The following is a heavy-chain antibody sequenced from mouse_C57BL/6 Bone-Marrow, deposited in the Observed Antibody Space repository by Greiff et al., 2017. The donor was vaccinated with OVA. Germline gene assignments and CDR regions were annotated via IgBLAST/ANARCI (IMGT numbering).Heavy chain of an antibody. CDR3: TRDALYYYGSSVYFDY. CDR1: GFTFSSYA. V-gene: IGHV5-9-1*02. J-gene: IGHJ2*01. CDR2: ISSGGDYI. Sequence: EVQLVESGEGLVKPGGSLKLSCAASGFTFSSYAMSWVRQTPEKRLEWVAYISSGGDYIYYADTVKGRFTISRDNARNTLYLQMSSLKSEDTAMYYCTRDALYYYGSSVYFDYWGQGTTLTVSS. D-gene: IGHD1-1*01.